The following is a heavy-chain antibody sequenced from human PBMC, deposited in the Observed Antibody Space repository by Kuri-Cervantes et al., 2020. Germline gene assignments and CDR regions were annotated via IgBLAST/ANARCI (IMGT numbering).Heavy chain of an antibody. CDR2: IKQDGSEK. CDR1: GFTFSSYW. Sequence: LSLTCAASGFTFSSYWMSWVRQAPGKGLEWVANIKQDGSEKYYVDSVKGRFTISRDNAKNTLYLQMNSLRAEDTAVYYCARAGLLTGYYIAHGDAFDIWGQGTMVTVSS. V-gene: IGHV3-7*01. D-gene: IGHD3-9*01. J-gene: IGHJ3*02. CDR3: ARAGLLTGYYIAHGDAFDI.